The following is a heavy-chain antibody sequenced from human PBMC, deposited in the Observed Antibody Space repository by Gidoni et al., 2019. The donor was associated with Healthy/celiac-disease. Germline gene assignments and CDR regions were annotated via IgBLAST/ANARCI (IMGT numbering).Heavy chain of an antibody. CDR1: GFTLSGSA. J-gene: IGHJ6*02. CDR2: IRSKANSYAT. D-gene: IGHD6-6*01. CDR3: TRLRSVPSVQPENYYYYYGMDV. Sequence: EVQLVESGGGLVQPGGSLKLSCAASGFTLSGSAMHWVRQASGKGLEWVGRIRSKANSYATAYAASVKGRFTISRDDSKNTAYLQMNSLKTEDTAVYYCTRLRSVPSVQPENYYYYYGMDVWGQGTTVTVSS. V-gene: IGHV3-73*01.